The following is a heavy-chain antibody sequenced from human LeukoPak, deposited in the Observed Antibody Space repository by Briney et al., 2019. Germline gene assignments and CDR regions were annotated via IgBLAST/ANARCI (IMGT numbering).Heavy chain of an antibody. D-gene: IGHD5-12*01. J-gene: IGHJ4*02. Sequence: GGSLRLSCAASGFTFSTYSMNWVRQAPGKGLEWVSSISSSSSYIYYADSVKGRFTISRDNAKNSLYLQMNSLRAEDTAVYYCARDRGRGYSGYDGFDYWGQGTPVTVSS. CDR1: GFTFSTYS. CDR2: ISSSSSYI. V-gene: IGHV3-21*01. CDR3: ARDRGRGYSGYDGFDY.